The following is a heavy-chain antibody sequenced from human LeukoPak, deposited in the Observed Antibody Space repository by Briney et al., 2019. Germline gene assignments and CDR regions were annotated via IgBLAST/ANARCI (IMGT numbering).Heavy chain of an antibody. J-gene: IGHJ4*02. CDR1: GYTFTGYY. CDR3: ARRGYYYDSSGYLYYFDY. V-gene: IGHV1-2*02. Sequence: ASVKVSCKASGYTFTGYYMHWVRQAPGQGLEWMGWINPNSGGTNYAQKFQGRVTMTRDKSIGTAYLQWSSLKASDTAMYYCARRGYYYDSSGYLYYFDYWGQGTLVTVSS. CDR2: INPNSGGT. D-gene: IGHD3-22*01.